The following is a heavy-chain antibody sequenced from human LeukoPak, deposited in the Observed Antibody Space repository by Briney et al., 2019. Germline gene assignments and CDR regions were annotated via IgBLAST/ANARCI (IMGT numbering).Heavy chain of an antibody. V-gene: IGHV3-43*02. J-gene: IGHJ4*02. CDR2: ISGDGGST. CDR1: GFTFSSYA. CDR3: VLRTLGY. D-gene: IGHD4-17*01. Sequence: GGSLRLSCAASGFTFSSYAMHWVRQAPGKGLEWVSLISGDGGSTYYADSVKGRFTISRDNSKNSLYLQMNSLRTEDTALYYCVLRTLGYWGQGTLVTVSS.